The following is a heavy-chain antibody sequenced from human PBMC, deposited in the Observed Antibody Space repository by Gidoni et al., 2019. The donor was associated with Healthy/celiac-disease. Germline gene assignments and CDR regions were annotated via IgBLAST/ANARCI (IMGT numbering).Heavy chain of an antibody. CDR1: GGSISSYY. V-gene: IGHV4-59*01. D-gene: IGHD1-1*01. J-gene: IGHJ3*02. CDR2: IYYSGST. Sequence: QVQLQESGPGLVKPSETLSLTCTVSGGSISSYYWSWIRQPPGKGLEWIGYIYYSGSTNYNPSLKSRVTISVDTSKNQFSLKLSSVTAADTAVYYCARSIPLHVEQQDAFDIWGQGTMVTVSS. CDR3: ARSIPLHVEQQDAFDI.